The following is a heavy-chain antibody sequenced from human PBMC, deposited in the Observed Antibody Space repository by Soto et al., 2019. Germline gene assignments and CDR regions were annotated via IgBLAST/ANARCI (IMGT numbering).Heavy chain of an antibody. CDR3: AKFLEDRATLHARPYYYYYMDV. CDR1: GFTFSSYA. Sequence: EVQLLESGGGLVQPGGSLRLSCAASGFTFSSYAMSWVRQAPGKGLEWVSAISGSGGSTYYADSVKGRFTISRDNSKNTLYLQMNSLRAEDTAVYYCAKFLEDRATLHARPYYYYYMDVWGKGTTVTVSS. CDR2: ISGSGGST. J-gene: IGHJ6*03. V-gene: IGHV3-23*01. D-gene: IGHD3-3*01.